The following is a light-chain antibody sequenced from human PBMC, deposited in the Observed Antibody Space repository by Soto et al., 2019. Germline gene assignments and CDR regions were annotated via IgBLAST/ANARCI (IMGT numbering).Light chain of an antibody. CDR1: QTISNW. CDR3: QQRSNWPPAWT. CDR2: DAS. J-gene: IGKJ1*01. Sequence: DIQMTQSPSTLSASVGDRVTITCRASQTISNWLAWYQQKPGKAPKVLIYDASTLDGGVPSRFSGRRSGTDFTLTISSLEPEDFAVYYCQQRSNWPPAWTFGQGTKVDIK. V-gene: IGKV1-5*01.